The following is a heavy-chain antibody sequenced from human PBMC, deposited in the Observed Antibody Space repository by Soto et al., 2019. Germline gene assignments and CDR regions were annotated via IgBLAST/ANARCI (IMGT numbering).Heavy chain of an antibody. CDR2: ISSSSSYI. J-gene: IGHJ6*02. V-gene: IGHV3-21*01. CDR3: ASGPRAIRSLFYGMDV. Sequence: EVQLVESGGGLVKPGGSLRLSCAASGFTFSSYSMNWVRQAPGKGLEWVSSISSSSSYIYYADSVKGRFTISRDNAKNSRYLQMNSLRAEDTAVYYCASGPRAIRSLFYGMDVWGQGNTVTVSS. D-gene: IGHD4-17*01. CDR1: GFTFSSYS.